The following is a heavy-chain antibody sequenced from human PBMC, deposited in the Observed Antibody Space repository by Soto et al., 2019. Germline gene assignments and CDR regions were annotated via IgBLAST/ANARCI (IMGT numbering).Heavy chain of an antibody. CDR2: ISSSGSTA. CDR3: TRAAWFPYLSFY. V-gene: IGHV3-48*03. J-gene: IGHJ4*02. CDR1: GFTFSRFE. Sequence: GSLRLSCAASGFTFSRFELHWVRQAPGKGLEWISYISSSGSTAYYASSVEGRFTISRDNANNSVYLQMDSLRAEDTALYYCTRAAWFPYLSFYWGQGALVTVSS. D-gene: IGHD3-10*01.